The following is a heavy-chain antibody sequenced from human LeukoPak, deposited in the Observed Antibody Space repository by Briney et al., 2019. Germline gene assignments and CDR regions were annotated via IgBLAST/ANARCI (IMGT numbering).Heavy chain of an antibody. V-gene: IGHV3-30-3*01. CDR3: ARDLSMVRGERQGY. D-gene: IGHD3-10*01. CDR2: ISYDGSNK. Sequence: GGSLRLSCAASGFTFSSYAMHWVRQAPGKGLEWVAVISYDGSNKYYADSVKGRFTISRDNSKNTLYLQVNSLRAEDTAVYYCARDLSMVRGERQGYWGQGTLVTVSS. CDR1: GFTFSSYA. J-gene: IGHJ4*02.